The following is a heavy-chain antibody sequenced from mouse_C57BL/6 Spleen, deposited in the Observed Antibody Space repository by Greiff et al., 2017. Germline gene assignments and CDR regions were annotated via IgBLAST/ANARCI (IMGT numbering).Heavy chain of an antibody. J-gene: IGHJ3*01. CDR2: IWSGGST. D-gene: IGHD1-1*01. CDR1: GFSLTSYG. Sequence: VKLQESGPGLVQPSQSLSITCTVSGFSLTSYGVHWVRQSPGKGLEWLGVIWSGGSTDYNAAFISRLSISKDNSKSQVFFKMNSLQADDTAIYYCARMDSSSAWFAYWGQGTLVTVSA. V-gene: IGHV2-2*01. CDR3: ARMDSSSAWFAY.